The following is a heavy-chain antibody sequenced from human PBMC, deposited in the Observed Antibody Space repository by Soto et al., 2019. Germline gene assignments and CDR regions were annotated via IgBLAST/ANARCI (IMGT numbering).Heavy chain of an antibody. CDR1: SGSISSSNW. CDR3: ARAEWVGELDY. V-gene: IGHV4-4*02. J-gene: IGHJ4*02. Sequence: SETLSLTCAVSSGSISSSNWWSWVRQPPGKGLEWIGEISHNGSTNYNPSLKRRDTMSVDTSKNQCSLKLSSVTVADTAVYYCARAEWVGELDYWGQGTLVTVSS. D-gene: IGHD3-10*01. CDR2: ISHNGST.